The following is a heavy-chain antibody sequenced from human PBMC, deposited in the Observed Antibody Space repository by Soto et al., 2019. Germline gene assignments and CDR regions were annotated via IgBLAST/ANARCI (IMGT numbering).Heavy chain of an antibody. V-gene: IGHV3-23*01. D-gene: IGHD5-18*01. Sequence: GGSLRLSCAASGFTFSNFAKSWVRQAPGKGLEWVSGIIGNGDTTYYADSVKGRFTISRDKSKTTLYLQMNSLRAEDTAIYYCAKEGGYSFGPGNYYGMDVWGQGTTVTVSS. CDR2: IIGNGDTT. CDR3: AKEGGYSFGPGNYYGMDV. CDR1: GFTFSNFA. J-gene: IGHJ6*02.